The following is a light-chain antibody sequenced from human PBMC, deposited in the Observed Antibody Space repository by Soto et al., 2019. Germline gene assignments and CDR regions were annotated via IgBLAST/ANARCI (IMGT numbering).Light chain of an antibody. CDR1: QGVSSN. CDR2: GAS. J-gene: IGKJ1*01. CDR3: QQYNNWPPWA. V-gene: IGKV3-15*01. Sequence: EIVMTQSPAPLSVSPGERATLSCRASQGVSSNLAWYQQKPGRAPRLLIYGASTRVTGVPARFSGSGSGTEFTLTVSSLQSEDFAVYYCQQYNNWPPWAFGQGTKVEIK.